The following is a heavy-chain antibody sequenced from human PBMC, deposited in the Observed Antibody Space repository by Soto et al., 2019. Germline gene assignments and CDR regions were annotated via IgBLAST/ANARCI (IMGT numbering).Heavy chain of an antibody. V-gene: IGHV5-10-1*01. Sequence: GGSLRLSCKGSGYSFTSYWISWVRQMPGKGLEWMGRIDPSDSYTNYSPSFQGHVTISADKSISTAYLQWSSLKASDTAMYYCATLRVGFGELLTYWGQGTLVTVSS. D-gene: IGHD3-10*01. CDR3: ATLRVGFGELLTY. CDR2: IDPSDSYT. CDR1: GYSFTSYW. J-gene: IGHJ4*02.